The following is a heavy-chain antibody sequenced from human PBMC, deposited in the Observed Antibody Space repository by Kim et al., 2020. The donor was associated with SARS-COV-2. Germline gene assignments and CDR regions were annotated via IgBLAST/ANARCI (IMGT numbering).Heavy chain of an antibody. J-gene: IGHJ4*02. Sequence: SETLSLTCTVSGGSISSSSYYWGWIRQPPGKGLEWIGSIYYSGSTYYNPSLKSRVTISVDTSKNQFSLKLSSVTAADTAVYYCLRGVINTFDYWGQGTLVTVSS. CDR1: GGSISSSSYY. CDR3: LRGVINTFDY. V-gene: IGHV4-39*01. CDR2: IYYSGST. D-gene: IGHD3-10*01.